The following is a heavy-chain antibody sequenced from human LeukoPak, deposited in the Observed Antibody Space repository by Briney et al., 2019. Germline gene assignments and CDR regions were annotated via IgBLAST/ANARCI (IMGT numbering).Heavy chain of an antibody. CDR3: AREVVRGVIMRRFGP. Sequence: KASETLSLTCTVSGGSISSGSYYWSWIRQPAGKGLEWIGRIYTSGSTNYNPSLKSRVTISVDTSKNQFSLKLSSVTAADTAVYYCAREVVRGVIMRRFGPWGQGTLVTVSS. CDR2: IYTSGST. J-gene: IGHJ5*02. D-gene: IGHD3-10*01. CDR1: GGSISSGSYY. V-gene: IGHV4-61*02.